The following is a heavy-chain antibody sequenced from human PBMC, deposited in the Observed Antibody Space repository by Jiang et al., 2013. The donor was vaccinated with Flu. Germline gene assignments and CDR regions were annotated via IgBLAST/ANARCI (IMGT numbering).Heavy chain of an antibody. Sequence: KPTQTLTLTCTFSGFSLTTTGVGVGWIRQPPGKALEWLALIYWNDNERYRPSLQYRLSVTKDTSKNQVVLRLTNMDPVDTATYYCAHIRLFGVGYPVFDYWGLGIRVTVSS. V-gene: IGHV2-5*01. J-gene: IGHJ4*02. CDR2: IYWNDNE. D-gene: IGHD3-3*01. CDR1: GFSLTTTGVG. CDR3: AHIRLFGVGYPVFDY.